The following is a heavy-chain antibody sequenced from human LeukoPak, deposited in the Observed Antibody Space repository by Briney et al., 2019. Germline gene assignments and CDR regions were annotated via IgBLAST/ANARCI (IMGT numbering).Heavy chain of an antibody. CDR2: INPKTGGT. J-gene: IGHJ5*02. Sequence: ASMNVFCRSSGYAFTDCYIYCLRQAPRQGPEWMGWINPKTGGTHFAQDFQARVTMTSDTSVSTAYLELSSLKSDDTAVYYCARGTPWFDPWGQGTLVTVSS. V-gene: IGHV1-2*02. CDR3: ARGTPWFDP. CDR1: GYAFTDCY.